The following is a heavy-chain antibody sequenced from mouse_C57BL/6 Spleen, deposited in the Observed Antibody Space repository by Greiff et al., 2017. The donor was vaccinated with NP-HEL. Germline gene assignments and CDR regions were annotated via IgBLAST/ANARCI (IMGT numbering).Heavy chain of an antibody. D-gene: IGHD2-4*01. J-gene: IGHJ1*03. CDR2: INPGSGGT. Sequence: QVQLQQSGAELVRPGTSVKVSCKASGYAFTNYLIEWVKQRPGQGLEWIGVINPGSGGTNYNEKFKGKATLTADKSSSTAYMQLSSLTSEDSAVYFCARAGYDYDGYWYFDVWGTGTTVTVSS. CDR1: GYAFTNYL. CDR3: ARAGYDYDGYWYFDV. V-gene: IGHV1-54*01.